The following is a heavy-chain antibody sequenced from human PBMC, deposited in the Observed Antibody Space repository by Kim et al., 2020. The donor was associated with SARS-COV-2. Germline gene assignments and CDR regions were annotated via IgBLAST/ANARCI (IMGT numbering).Heavy chain of an antibody. CDR3: ARGHLDYWGGASQNYHYYMDV. V-gene: IGHV4-59*12. Sequence: SETLSLTCSVSGGSTDNNYWSWIRQSPGKGLEWIAYVHYTGTTSYNPSLQSRVTISIDTSRNQFSLKMNSVTAADTAVYSCARGHLDYWGGASQNYHYYMDVWGKGATVTVSS. J-gene: IGHJ6*03. D-gene: IGHD2-21*01. CDR1: GGSTDNNY. CDR2: VHYTGTT.